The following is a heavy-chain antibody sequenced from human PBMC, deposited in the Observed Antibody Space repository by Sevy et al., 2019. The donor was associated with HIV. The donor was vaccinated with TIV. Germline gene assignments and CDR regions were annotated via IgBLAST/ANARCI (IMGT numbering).Heavy chain of an antibody. CDR2: IYYSGAT. J-gene: IGHJ3*01. V-gene: IGHV4-39*01. D-gene: IGHD4-17*01. CDR1: GGSVSNPNYY. CDR3: ARSQHFSGDYADYAFDV. Sequence: SETLSLTCSVSGGSVSNPNYYWGWIRQPPGKGLEWIGSIYYSGATSYNPSLESRVTTSVDTSNNRFSLILTSVTAADTAVYYCARSQHFSGDYADYAFDVWGQGTMLTVSS.